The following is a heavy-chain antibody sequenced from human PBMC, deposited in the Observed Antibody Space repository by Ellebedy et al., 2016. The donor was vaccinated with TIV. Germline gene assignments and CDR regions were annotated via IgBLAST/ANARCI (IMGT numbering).Heavy chain of an antibody. CDR2: IIPILGIA. CDR1: GGTFSSYA. CDR3: ARAGLRGGPDAFDI. D-gene: IGHD3-16*01. V-gene: IGHV1-69*04. Sequence: AASVKVSCKASGGTFSSYAISWVRQAPGQGLEWMGRIIPILGIANYAQKFQGRVTITADKSTSTAYMELSSLRSEDTAVYYCARAGLRGGPDAFDIWGQGTMVTVSS. J-gene: IGHJ3*02.